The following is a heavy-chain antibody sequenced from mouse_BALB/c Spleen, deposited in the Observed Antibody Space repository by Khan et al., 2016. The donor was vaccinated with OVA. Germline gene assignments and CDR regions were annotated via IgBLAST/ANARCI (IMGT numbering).Heavy chain of an antibody. CDR1: GFPFSSFG. V-gene: IGHV5-17*02. Sequence: EVQLVESGGGLVQPGGSRKLSCAASGFPFSSFGMHWVRQAPEKGLEWVAYIGSDSNTIYYADTVKGRFTISRDDPTNSLVLHMTSLRSEDTAMYSCAGSRYWSWFASWGQGTLVTVSP. CDR2: IGSDSNTI. D-gene: IGHD2-12*01. J-gene: IGHJ3*01. CDR3: AGSRYWSWFAS.